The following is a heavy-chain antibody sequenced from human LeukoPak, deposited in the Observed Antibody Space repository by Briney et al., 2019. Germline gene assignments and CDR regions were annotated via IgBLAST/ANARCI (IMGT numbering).Heavy chain of an antibody. Sequence: PGGSLRLSCAASGFTVSSNYMSWVRQAPGKGLECVSVIYSGGSTYYADSVKGRFTISRDNSKNTLHLQMNSLRVEDTAVYYCAKAPRRFGEFTYWGQGTLVTVSS. CDR1: GFTVSSNY. D-gene: IGHD3-10*01. J-gene: IGHJ4*02. CDR2: IYSGGST. V-gene: IGHV3-53*01. CDR3: AKAPRRFGEFTY.